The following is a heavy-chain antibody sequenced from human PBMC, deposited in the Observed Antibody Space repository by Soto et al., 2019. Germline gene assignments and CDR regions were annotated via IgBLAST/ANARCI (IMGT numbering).Heavy chain of an antibody. CDR2: INAGNGNT. CDR3: ARDIRHIVVVPAAIAHYYMDV. CDR1: GYTFTSYA. Sequence: QVQLVQSGAEVKKPGASVKVSCKASGYTFTSYAMHWVRQAPGQRLEWMGWINAGNGNTKYSQKFQGRVTITRDTSASTAYMELSSLRSEDTAVYYCARDIRHIVVVPAAIAHYYMDVWGKGTTVTVSS. J-gene: IGHJ6*03. D-gene: IGHD2-2*01. V-gene: IGHV1-3*01.